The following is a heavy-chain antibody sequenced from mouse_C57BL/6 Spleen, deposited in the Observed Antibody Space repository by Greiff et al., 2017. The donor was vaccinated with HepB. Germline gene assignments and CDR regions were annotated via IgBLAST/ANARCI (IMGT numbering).Heavy chain of an antibody. D-gene: IGHD2-3*01. J-gene: IGHJ3*01. CDR2: ISSGSSTI. CDR1: GFTFSDYG. Sequence: EVQGVESGGGLVKPGGSLKLSCAASGFTFSDYGMHWVRQAPEKGLEWVAYISSGSSTIYYADTVKGRFTISRDNAKNTLFLQMTSLRSEDTAMYYCARPWIYDGYYGWFAYWGQGTLVTVSA. V-gene: IGHV5-17*01. CDR3: ARPWIYDGYYGWFAY.